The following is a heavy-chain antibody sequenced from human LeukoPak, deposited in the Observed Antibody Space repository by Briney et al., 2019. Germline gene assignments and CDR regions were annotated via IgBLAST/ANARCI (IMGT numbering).Heavy chain of an antibody. Sequence: RGSLRLSCAASGYTFSSYSMNCVRQAPGKGLEWVSYISRSSSTIYYADSVKRRYTISRDNAKNSLYMQMISLRAEHTAVYYCARDGYSSGWYLGWFDPWGQGTLVTVSS. CDR1: GYTFSSYS. J-gene: IGHJ5*02. V-gene: IGHV3-48*04. D-gene: IGHD6-19*01. CDR2: ISRSSSTI. CDR3: ARDGYSSGWYLGWFDP.